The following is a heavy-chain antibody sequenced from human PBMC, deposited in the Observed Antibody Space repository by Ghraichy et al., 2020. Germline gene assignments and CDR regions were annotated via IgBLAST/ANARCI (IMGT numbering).Heavy chain of an antibody. CDR3: AREGGAARPNDY. CDR1: GFTFSSYW. J-gene: IGHJ4*02. Sequence: VGSLRLSCAASGFTFSSYWMHWVRQAPGKGLVWVSRINSDGSSTSYADSVKGRFTISRDNAKNTLYLQMNSLRAEDTAVYYCAREGGAARPNDYWGQGTLVTVSS. CDR2: INSDGSST. D-gene: IGHD6-6*01. V-gene: IGHV3-74*01.